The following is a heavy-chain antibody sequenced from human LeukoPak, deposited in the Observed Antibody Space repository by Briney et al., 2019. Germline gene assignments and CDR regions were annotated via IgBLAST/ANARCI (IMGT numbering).Heavy chain of an antibody. CDR2: INWNGGST. D-gene: IGHD6-13*01. Sequence: GGSLRLSCAASGFTFDDYGMSWVRQAPGKGLEWVSGINWNGGSTGYADSVKGRFTISRDNAKNSLYLQMNSLRAEDTAVYYCARAMAAAGTGWEVDYWGQGTLVTVSS. V-gene: IGHV3-20*04. CDR1: GFTFDDYG. J-gene: IGHJ4*02. CDR3: ARAMAAAGTGWEVDY.